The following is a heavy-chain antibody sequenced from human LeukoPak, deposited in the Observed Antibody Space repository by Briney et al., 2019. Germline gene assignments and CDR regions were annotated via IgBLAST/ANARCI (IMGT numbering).Heavy chain of an antibody. Sequence: GGSLRLSCAASGFTFSTYAMTWVRQAPGKGLEWVSSTSGSGRNTYYADSVKGRFTISRDNSKNTLYLQMNSLRVEGTAIYYCAKDPGSNSYGSFDNWGQGALVTVSS. CDR3: AKDPGSNSYGSFDN. J-gene: IGHJ4*02. CDR2: TSGSGRNT. CDR1: GFTFSTYA. D-gene: IGHD5-18*01. V-gene: IGHV3-23*01.